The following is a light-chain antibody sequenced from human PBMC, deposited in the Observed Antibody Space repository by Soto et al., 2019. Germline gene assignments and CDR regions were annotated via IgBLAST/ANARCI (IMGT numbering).Light chain of an antibody. CDR2: NND. CDR1: NSNIGSNT. Sequence: QSVLTQAPSASGTPGQRVTISCSGSNSNIGSNTVSWYQQVPGTAPKVRIYNNDQRHSGVPDRLSGSKSGTSASLAIGGLQSEDEADYYCAAWDGSLNGGVFGGGTKLTVL. CDR3: AAWDGSLNGGV. V-gene: IGLV1-44*01. J-gene: IGLJ3*02.